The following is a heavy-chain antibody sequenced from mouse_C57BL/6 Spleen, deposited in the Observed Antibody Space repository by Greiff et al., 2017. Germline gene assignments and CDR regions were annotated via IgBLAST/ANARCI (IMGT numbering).Heavy chain of an antibody. CDR2: ILPGSGST. D-gene: IGHD2-4*01. Sequence: VQLQQSGAELMKPGASVKLSCKATGYTFTGYWIEWVKQRPGHGLEWIGEILPGSGSTNYNEKFKGKATFTADTSSNTAYMQLSSLTTEDSAIYYCARGDIYYDYDGWYFDVWGTGTTVTVSS. V-gene: IGHV1-9*01. CDR1: GYTFTGYW. CDR3: ARGDIYYDYDGWYFDV. J-gene: IGHJ1*03.